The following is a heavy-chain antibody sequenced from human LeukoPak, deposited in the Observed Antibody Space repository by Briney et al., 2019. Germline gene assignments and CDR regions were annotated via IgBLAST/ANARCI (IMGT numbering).Heavy chain of an antibody. CDR1: GGSISSYY. CDR3: ARAPMLVVVRRPDAFDI. Sequence: SETLSLTCTVSGGSISSYYWSWIRQPPGKGLEWIGYIYYSGSTNYNPSLKSRVTISVDTSKNQFSLKLSSVTAADTAVYYCARAPMLVVVRRPDAFDIWGQGTMVTVS. J-gene: IGHJ3*02. D-gene: IGHD3-22*01. V-gene: IGHV4-59*08. CDR2: IYYSGST.